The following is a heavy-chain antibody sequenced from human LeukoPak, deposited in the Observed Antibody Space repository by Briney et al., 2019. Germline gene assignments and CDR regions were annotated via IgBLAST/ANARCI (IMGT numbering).Heavy chain of an antibody. CDR2: MNPNSGNT. CDR3: ARSYDYVWGSYRKLSD. V-gene: IGHV1-8*01. Sequence: ASVKVSCKASGYTFTSYDINWVRQATGQGLEWMGWMNPNSGNTGYAQKFQGRVTMTRNTSISTAYMELSSLRSEDTAVYYCARSYDYVWGSYRKLSDWGQGTLVTASS. D-gene: IGHD3-16*02. J-gene: IGHJ4*02. CDR1: GYTFTSYD.